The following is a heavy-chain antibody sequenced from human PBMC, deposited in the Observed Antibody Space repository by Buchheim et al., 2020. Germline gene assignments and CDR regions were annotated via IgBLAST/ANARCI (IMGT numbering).Heavy chain of an antibody. CDR2: ISYDGSNK. Sequence: QVQLVESGGGVVQPGRSLRLSCAASGFTFSSYGMHWVRQAPGKGLEWVAVISYDGSNKYYADSVKGRFTISRDNSKNTLYLQMNSLRAEDTAVYYWAKQASSGWYTEYFQHWGQGTL. J-gene: IGHJ1*01. CDR3: AKQASSGWYTEYFQH. CDR1: GFTFSSYG. V-gene: IGHV3-30*18. D-gene: IGHD6-19*01.